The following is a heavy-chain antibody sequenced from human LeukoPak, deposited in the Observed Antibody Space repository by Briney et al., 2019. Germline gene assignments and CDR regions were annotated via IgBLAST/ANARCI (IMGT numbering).Heavy chain of an antibody. J-gene: IGHJ4*02. CDR2: ISASNGNT. Sequence: VASVMVSRKASGYTFTRYGISWVRQAPGQGLQWLGWISASNGNTNYAQNFRDRVTMSTDTSTGTAHLDVRSLTSDDTAVYYCARDHSNWNYAPDFWGQGTLVTVAS. D-gene: IGHD1-7*01. CDR3: ARDHSNWNYAPDF. CDR1: GYTFTRYG. V-gene: IGHV1-18*01.